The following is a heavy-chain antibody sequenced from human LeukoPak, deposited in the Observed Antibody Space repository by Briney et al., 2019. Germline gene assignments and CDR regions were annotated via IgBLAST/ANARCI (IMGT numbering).Heavy chain of an antibody. CDR1: GFTFSSYA. CDR2: ISYDGSNK. V-gene: IGHV3-30-3*01. CDR3: ATYSSSSFDY. D-gene: IGHD6-13*01. Sequence: GGSLRLSCAASGFTFSSYAMHWVRQAPGKGLEWVAAISYDGSNKYYADSVKGRFTIPRDNSKNTLYLQMNSLRAEDTAVYYCATYSSSSFDYWGQGTLVTVSS. J-gene: IGHJ4*02.